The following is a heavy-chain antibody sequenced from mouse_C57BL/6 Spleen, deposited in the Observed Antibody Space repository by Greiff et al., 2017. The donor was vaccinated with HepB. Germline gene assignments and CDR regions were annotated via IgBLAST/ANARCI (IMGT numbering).Heavy chain of an antibody. Sequence: VQLQQSGAELVRPGASVTLSCKASGYTFTDYEMHWVKQTPVHGLEWIGAIDPETGGTAYNQKFKGKAILTADKSSSTAYMELRSLTSEDSAVYYCTRWRITTGYYAMDYWGQGTSVTVSS. CDR2: IDPETGGT. V-gene: IGHV1-15*01. J-gene: IGHJ4*01. D-gene: IGHD2-4*01. CDR3: TRWRITTGYYAMDY. CDR1: GYTFTDYE.